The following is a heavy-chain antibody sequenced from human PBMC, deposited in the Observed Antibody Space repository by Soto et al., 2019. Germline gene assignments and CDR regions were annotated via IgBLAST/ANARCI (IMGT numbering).Heavy chain of an antibody. J-gene: IGHJ5*02. V-gene: IGHV1-8*01. CDR1: GYTFTSYD. CDR3: ARLGKYYQSLDP. D-gene: IGHD2-2*01. Sequence: ASVKVSCKASGYTFTSYDINWVRQATGQGLEWMGWMNPNSGNTGYAQKFQGRVTMTRNTSISTAYMELSSLRSEDTAVYYCARLGKYYQSLDPWGPGNLVTVS. CDR2: MNPNSGNT.